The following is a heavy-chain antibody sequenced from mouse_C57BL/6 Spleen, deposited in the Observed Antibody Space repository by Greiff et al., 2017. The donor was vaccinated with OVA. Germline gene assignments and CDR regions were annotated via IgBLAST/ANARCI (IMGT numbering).Heavy chain of an antibody. Sequence: QVQLKESGPELVKPGASVKISCKASGYAFSSSWMHWVKQRPGKGLEWIGRIYPGDGDTNYNGKFKGKATLTADKYSSTAYMPLSSLTSEDSAVYFCAREYYGSSPFDYWGQGTTLTVSS. J-gene: IGHJ2*01. CDR3: AREYYGSSPFDY. D-gene: IGHD1-1*01. V-gene: IGHV1-82*01. CDR2: IYPGDGDT. CDR1: GYAFSSSW.